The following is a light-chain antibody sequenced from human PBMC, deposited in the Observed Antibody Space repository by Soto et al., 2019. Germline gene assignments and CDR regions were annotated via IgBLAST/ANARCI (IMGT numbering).Light chain of an antibody. CDR3: QQYHMWPLT. CDR2: GAS. CDR1: QSVSSN. J-gene: IGKJ4*01. V-gene: IGKV3-15*01. Sequence: EMVMTQSPATLSMSPGERATLSCRASQSVSSNLAWYQQKPGQAPRLLIYGASTRAGGIPARFSGSGSGTELTLTISSLQSEDVGAYFCQQYHMWPLTSGRGTKVDI.